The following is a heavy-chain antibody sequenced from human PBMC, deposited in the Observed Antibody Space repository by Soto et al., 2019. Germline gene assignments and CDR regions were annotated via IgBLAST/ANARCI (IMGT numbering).Heavy chain of an antibody. CDR2: IYYSGST. D-gene: IGHD1-26*01. Sequence: SETVSLTXTVSGGSISSSSYYWGWIRQPPGKGLEWIGSIYYSGSTYYNPSLKSRVTISVDTSKNQFSLKLSSVTAADTAVYYCARTVGANFDYWGQGTLVTVSS. V-gene: IGHV4-39*01. J-gene: IGHJ4*02. CDR3: ARTVGANFDY. CDR1: GGSISSSSYY.